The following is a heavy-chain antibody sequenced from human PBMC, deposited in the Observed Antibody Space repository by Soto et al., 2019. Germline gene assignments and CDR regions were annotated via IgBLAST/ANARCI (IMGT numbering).Heavy chain of an antibody. CDR3: AKDLGPLRLLNYYFYGLDV. J-gene: IGHJ6*02. D-gene: IGHD2-15*01. CDR2: IESGGSA. CDR1: GFTVSSPY. Sequence: PGGSLRLSGNASGFTVSSPYMSWICQAPGMGLEWVAVIESGGSAHYADSVKGRFTISRDIPKNMIYLQLHTLRAEDTAVYYCAKDLGPLRLLNYYFYGLDVWGQGTTVTVSS. V-gene: IGHV3-53*01.